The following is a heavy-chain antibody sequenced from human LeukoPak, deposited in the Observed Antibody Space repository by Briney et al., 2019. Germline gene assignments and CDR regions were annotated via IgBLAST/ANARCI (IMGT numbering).Heavy chain of an antibody. J-gene: IGHJ4*02. CDR1: GGSFSGYY. CDR3: ARSPYGSGSFDY. V-gene: IGHV4-34*01. Sequence: PSETLSLTCAVYGGSFSGYYWSWIRQPPGKGLEWIGEINHSGSTNYNPSLKSRVTISVDTPKNQFSLKLSSVTAADTAVYYCARSPYGSGSFDYWGQGTLVTVSS. CDR2: INHSGST. D-gene: IGHD3-10*01.